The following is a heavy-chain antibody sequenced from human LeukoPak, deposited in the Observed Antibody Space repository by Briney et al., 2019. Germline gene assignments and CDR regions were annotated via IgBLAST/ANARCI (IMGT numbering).Heavy chain of an antibody. CDR1: GFTFSNYA. V-gene: IGHV3-64*04. CDR2: ISSNGGST. D-gene: IGHD6-19*01. Sequence: GGSLRLSCSASGFTFSNYAMHWVRQAPGKGLEYVSAISSNGGSTYYADSVKGRFTISRDNSKNTLHLQMNSLRAEDTAVYYCAKDPRSSGWYRYFDYWGQGTLVTVSS. CDR3: AKDPRSSGWYRYFDY. J-gene: IGHJ4*02.